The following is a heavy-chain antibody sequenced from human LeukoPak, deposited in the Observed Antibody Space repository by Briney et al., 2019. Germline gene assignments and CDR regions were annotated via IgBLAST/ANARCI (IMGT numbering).Heavy chain of an antibody. CDR3: ARAGITMVRGVICWFDP. CDR2: INPNSGGT. Sequence: ASVKVSCKASGYTFTSYAMNWVRQAPGQGLEWMGWINPNSGGTNYAQKFQGRVTMTRDTSISTAYMELSRLRSDDTAVYYCARAGITMVRGVICWFDPWGQGTLVTVSS. J-gene: IGHJ5*02. CDR1: GYTFTSYA. D-gene: IGHD3-10*01. V-gene: IGHV1-2*02.